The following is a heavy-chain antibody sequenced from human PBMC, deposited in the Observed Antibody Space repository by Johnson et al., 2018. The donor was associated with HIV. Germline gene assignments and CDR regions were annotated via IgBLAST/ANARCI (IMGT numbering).Heavy chain of an antibody. CDR3: AKGGKYSSHRDDGFDV. V-gene: IGHV3-33*06. J-gene: IGHJ3*01. CDR1: GFTFSSYD. Sequence: QVQLVESGGGVVQPGRSLRLSCAASGFTFSSYDMHWVRQAPGKGLEWVAVIWYDGGNKYYADSVKGRFTISRDNSKNTVYLQMHSLRAEDTAVYYCAKGGKYSSHRDDGFDVWGQGTMVTVSS. D-gene: IGHD6-6*01. CDR2: IWYDGGNK.